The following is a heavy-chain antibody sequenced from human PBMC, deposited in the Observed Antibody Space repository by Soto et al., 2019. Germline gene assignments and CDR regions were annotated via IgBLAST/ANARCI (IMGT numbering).Heavy chain of an antibody. CDR2: IYYNGNT. D-gene: IGHD3-10*01. V-gene: IGHV4-59*12. CDR3: ARSPELLWFGDPFGMDV. Sequence: SETLSLTCTVSGGSISSYYWSWIRQPPGKGLEWIGNIYYNGNTKYSPSLKSRVTISVDTSKNQFSLKLSSVTAADTAVYYCARSPELLWFGDPFGMDVWGQGTTVTVSS. J-gene: IGHJ6*02. CDR1: GGSISSYY.